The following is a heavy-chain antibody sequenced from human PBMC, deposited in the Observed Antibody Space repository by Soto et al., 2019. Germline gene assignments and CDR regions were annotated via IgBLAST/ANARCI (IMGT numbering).Heavy chain of an antibody. CDR1: GYSFTSYW. J-gene: IGHJ4*02. D-gene: IGHD7-27*01. CDR2: IHPGDSDT. Sequence: XESLKISCKCSGYSFTSYWIGLVRQMPGKGLEWMGIIHPGDSDTRYSPSFQGQVTISADKSISTAYLQWSSLKASDTAMYYCARTRTGTYFDYWGQGTLVTVSS. V-gene: IGHV5-51*01. CDR3: ARTRTGTYFDY.